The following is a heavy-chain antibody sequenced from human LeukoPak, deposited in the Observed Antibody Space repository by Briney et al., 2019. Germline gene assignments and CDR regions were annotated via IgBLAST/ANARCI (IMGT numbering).Heavy chain of an antibody. CDR3: ARDRNGYNSGGIDY. CDR2: INPNSGGT. Sequence: ASVKVSCKASGYTFTGYYMHWVRQAPGQGLEWMGWINPNSGGTNYAQKFQGRVTMTRDTSISTAYMELSRLRSDDTAVYYCARDRNGYNSGGIDYWGQGTLVTVSS. D-gene: IGHD5-24*01. J-gene: IGHJ4*02. CDR1: GYTFTGYY. V-gene: IGHV1-2*02.